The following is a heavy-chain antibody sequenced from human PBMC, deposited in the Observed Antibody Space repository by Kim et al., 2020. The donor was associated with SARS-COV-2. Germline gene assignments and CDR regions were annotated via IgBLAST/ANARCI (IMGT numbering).Heavy chain of an antibody. V-gene: IGHV4-39*07. J-gene: IGHJ4*02. D-gene: IGHD3-3*01. CDR3: AIHYDFWSGYCFDY. Sequence: NPSRKSRVLISIDTSKNQFSLKMNSLTAADTALYYCAIHYDFWSGYCFDYWGQGALVTVSS.